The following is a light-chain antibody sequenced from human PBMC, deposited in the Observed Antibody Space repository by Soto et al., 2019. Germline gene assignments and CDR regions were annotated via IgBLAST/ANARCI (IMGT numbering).Light chain of an antibody. CDR2: AAS. Sequence: IQLTQSPSSLSASVGDRVTITCRASQAISSFLPWYQQKPGKAPKLLIFAASTLQSGVPSQFSGSGSGTDFTLTISSLQTEDFATYYCQQTESYPSTFGGGTQVEIK. J-gene: IGKJ4*01. CDR1: QAISSF. V-gene: IGKV1-9*01. CDR3: QQTESYPST.